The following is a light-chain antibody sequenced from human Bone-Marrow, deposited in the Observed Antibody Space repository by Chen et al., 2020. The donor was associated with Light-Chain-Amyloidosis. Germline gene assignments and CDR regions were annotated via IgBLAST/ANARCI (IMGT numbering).Light chain of an antibody. CDR1: ELPTKY. Sequence: SYELPPQPSVSVSPGQTARITCSGEELPTKYAYCYQQKPGQAPVLVIHRDTERPSGISERFSGSSSGTTATLTISGGQAEDEADYHCQSADSSGTYEVIFGGGTKLTVL. CDR2: RDT. J-gene: IGLJ2*01. CDR3: QSADSSGTYEVI. V-gene: IGLV3-25*03.